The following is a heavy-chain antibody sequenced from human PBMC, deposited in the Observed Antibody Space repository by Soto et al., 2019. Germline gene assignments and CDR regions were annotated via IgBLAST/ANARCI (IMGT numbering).Heavy chain of an antibody. V-gene: IGHV1-2*04. CDR1: GYTFTGYY. D-gene: IGHD2-15*01. J-gene: IGHJ6*03. Sequence: ASVKVSCKASGYTFTGYYMHWVRQAPGQGLEWMGWINPNSGGTNYAQKFQGWVTMTRDTSISTAYMELSRLRSDDTAVYYCARSVPVRRGVVVGAARNYYYYYMDVWGKGTTVTVSS. CDR3: ARSVPVRRGVVVGAARNYYYYYMDV. CDR2: INPNSGGT.